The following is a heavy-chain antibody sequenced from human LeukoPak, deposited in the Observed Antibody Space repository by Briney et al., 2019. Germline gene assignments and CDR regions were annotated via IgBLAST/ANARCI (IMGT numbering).Heavy chain of an antibody. D-gene: IGHD3-22*01. CDR1: GFTFSDSA. CDR3: THYYDSSGYYGVFDI. CDR2: IRNKAKSYAT. J-gene: IGHJ3*02. Sequence: GGSLKLSCAASGFTFSDSAMHWVRQASGKGLGWVGRIRNKAKSYATAYAESVKGRFTISRDDSKNTAYLQMNSLKTEDTAVYYCTHYYDSSGYYGVFDIWGQGTMVTVSS. V-gene: IGHV3-73*01.